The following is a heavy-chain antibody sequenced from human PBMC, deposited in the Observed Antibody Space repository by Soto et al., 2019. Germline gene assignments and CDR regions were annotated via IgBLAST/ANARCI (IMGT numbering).Heavy chain of an antibody. CDR2: IKEDGSEK. Sequence: EVQLVESGGGLVQPXGSLXLSCXASGFTLSNFWMSWVRQAPGKGLEGVASIKEDGSEKTYVDSVKGRFTISRDNXXXXXXXXXXXXXVXXXXXXXXASYRTLGCWGQGTPVIVSS. D-gene: IGHD3-10*01. V-gene: IGHV3-7*01. CDR3: ASYRTLGC. J-gene: IGHJ4*02. CDR1: GFTLSNFW.